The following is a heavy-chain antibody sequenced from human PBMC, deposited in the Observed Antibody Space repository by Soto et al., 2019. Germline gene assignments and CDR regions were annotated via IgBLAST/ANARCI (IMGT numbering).Heavy chain of an antibody. Sequence: PSETLSLTCTVSGGSISSYYWSWIRQPAGKGLEWIGRIYTSGSTNYNPSLKSRATMSVDTSKNQFSLKLSSVTAADTAVYYCAREGPWVPYYYDSSPYAFENWFDPWGQGTLVTVSS. D-gene: IGHD3-22*01. J-gene: IGHJ5*02. CDR1: GGSISSYY. V-gene: IGHV4-4*07. CDR3: AREGPWVPYYYDSSPYAFENWFDP. CDR2: IYTSGST.